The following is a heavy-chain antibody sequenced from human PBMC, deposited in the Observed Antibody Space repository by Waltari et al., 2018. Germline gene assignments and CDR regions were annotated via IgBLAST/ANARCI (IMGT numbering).Heavy chain of an antibody. Sequence: QVTLEESGPALVKPTQTLTLTCSVSGFSLNPSGLRVTWIRQPPGKALEWLARIDWDDEKFYNRSLESRLTISKDSSKNQVVLIVANVDPTDTATYYCARLLGPAAHWYFDLWGRGTLVTVSS. CDR3: ARLLGPAAHWYFDL. V-gene: IGHV2-70*04. J-gene: IGHJ2*01. CDR2: IDWDDEK. CDR1: GFSLNPSGLR. D-gene: IGHD1-26*01.